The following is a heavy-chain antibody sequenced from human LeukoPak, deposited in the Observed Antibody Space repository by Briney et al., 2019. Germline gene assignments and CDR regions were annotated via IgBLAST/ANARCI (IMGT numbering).Heavy chain of an antibody. D-gene: IGHD3-22*01. CDR3: ARRTEDSSGYYYYYGMDV. CDR1: GYTFTSYY. J-gene: IGHJ6*02. Sequence: ASVKVSCKASGYTFTSYYMHWVRQAPGQGLEWMGGIIPIFGTANYAQKFQGRVTITADESTSTAYMELSSLRSEDTAVYYCARRTEDSSGYYYYYGMDVWGQGTTVTVSS. V-gene: IGHV1-69*13. CDR2: IIPIFGTA.